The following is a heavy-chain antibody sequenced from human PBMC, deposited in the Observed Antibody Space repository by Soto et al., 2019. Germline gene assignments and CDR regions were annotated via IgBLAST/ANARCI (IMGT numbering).Heavy chain of an antibody. CDR1: GFTFDDYA. CDR3: AKASSYCGGDCSFDY. D-gene: IGHD2-21*02. CDR2: ISWNSGSI. Sequence: SLRLSCAASGFTFDDYAMHWVRQAPGKGLEWVSGISWNSGSIGYADSVKGRFTISRDNAKNSLYLQMNSLRAEDTALYYCAKASSYCGGDCSFDYWGQGTLVTVSS. J-gene: IGHJ4*02. V-gene: IGHV3-9*01.